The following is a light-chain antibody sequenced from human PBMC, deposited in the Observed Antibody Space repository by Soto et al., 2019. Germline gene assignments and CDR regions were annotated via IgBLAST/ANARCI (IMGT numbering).Light chain of an antibody. CDR1: NIGSKS. J-gene: IGLJ2*01. CDR3: HVWDSSSDLVV. Sequence: SYELTQPPSVSVAPGKTARITCGGNNIGSKSVHWYQQKPGQAPVLVIYYDSDRPSGIPERFSGSNSGNTATLTISRVEAGDEADYYCHVWDSSSDLVVFGGGTKVTV. V-gene: IGLV3-21*04. CDR2: YDS.